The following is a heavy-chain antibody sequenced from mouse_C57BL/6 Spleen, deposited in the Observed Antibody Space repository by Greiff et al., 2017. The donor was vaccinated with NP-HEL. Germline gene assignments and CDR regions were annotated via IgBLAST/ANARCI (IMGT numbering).Heavy chain of an antibody. J-gene: IGHJ4*01. V-gene: IGHV1-81*01. CDR3: ARWLLHYAMDY. Sequence: VQLQESGAELARPGASVKLSCKASGYTFTSYGISWVKQRTGQGLEWIGEIYPRSGNTYYNEKFKGKATLTADKSSSTAYMELRSLTSEDSAVYFCARWLLHYAMDYWGQGTSVTVSS. D-gene: IGHD2-3*01. CDR2: IYPRSGNT. CDR1: GYTFTSYG.